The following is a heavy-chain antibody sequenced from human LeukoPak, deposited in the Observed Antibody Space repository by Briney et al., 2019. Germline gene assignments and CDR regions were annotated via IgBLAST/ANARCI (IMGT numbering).Heavy chain of an antibody. CDR1: GGTFSSYA. V-gene: IGHV1-69*04. D-gene: IGHD3-10*01. Sequence: SVKVSCKASGGTFSSYAITWVRQAPGQGLEWMGRIIPIVGIANYAQKFQGRVTITADKSTSTAYMELSSLRSEDTAVYYCARGWGSRDGSGSSDYWGQGTLVTVSS. CDR3: ARGWGSRDGSGSSDY. J-gene: IGHJ4*02. CDR2: IIPIVGIA.